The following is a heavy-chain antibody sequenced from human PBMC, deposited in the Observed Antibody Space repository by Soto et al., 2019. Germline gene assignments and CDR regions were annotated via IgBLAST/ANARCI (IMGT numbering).Heavy chain of an antibody. V-gene: IGHV3-23*01. Sequence: GGSLRLSCAASGFTFSSYAMSWVRQAPGKGLEWVSAISGSGGSTYYADSAKGRFTISRDNSKNTLYLQMNSQRAEDTAVYYCAKYSSSPPWNYWYYGMDVWGQGTTVTVSS. CDR3: AKYSSSPPWNYWYYGMDV. CDR1: GFTFSSYA. J-gene: IGHJ6*02. D-gene: IGHD6-13*01. CDR2: ISGSGGST.